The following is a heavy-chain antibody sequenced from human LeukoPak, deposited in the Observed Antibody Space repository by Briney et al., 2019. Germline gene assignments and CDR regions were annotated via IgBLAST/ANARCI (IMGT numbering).Heavy chain of an antibody. CDR1: GDSISNYY. CDR2: IHKSGST. Sequence: PSETLSLTCTVSGDSISNYYWSWIRQPPGKGLEWIGYIHKSGSTNYNPSLKSRVTVSVDRSKNQFSLNLSSVTAADTAAYYCARHLDHGGNSGYFDYWGQGTLVTVSS. V-gene: IGHV4-59*08. CDR3: ARHLDHGGNSGYFDY. J-gene: IGHJ4*02. D-gene: IGHD4-23*01.